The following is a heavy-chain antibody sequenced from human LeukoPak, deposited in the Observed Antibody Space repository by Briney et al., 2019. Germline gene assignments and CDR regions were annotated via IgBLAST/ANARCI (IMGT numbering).Heavy chain of an antibody. CDR1: ELTVSTNY. V-gene: IGHV3-53*01. J-gene: IGHJ5*02. Sequence: GGSLRLSCSASELTVSTNYLTWVRQAPGKGLEWVSVIYSGGNTYYADSVKGRFTISRDNSKNTLYLQMNSLRADDTAVYYCTRGPVGGFDAWGQGSLVTVSS. CDR3: TRGPVGGFDA. D-gene: IGHD1-26*01. CDR2: IYSGGNT.